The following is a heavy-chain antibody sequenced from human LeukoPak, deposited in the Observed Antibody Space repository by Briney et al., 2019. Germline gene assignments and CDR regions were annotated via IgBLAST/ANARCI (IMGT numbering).Heavy chain of an antibody. D-gene: IGHD2-2*01. Sequence: GGSLRLSCAASGFTFSSYAMHWVRQAPGKGLEWVAVISYDGSNKYYADSVKGRFTISRDNSKNTLYLQMNSLRAEDTAVYYCAKGRKYPHGWFDPWGQGTLVTVSS. J-gene: IGHJ5*02. V-gene: IGHV3-30-3*01. CDR3: AKGRKYPHGWFDP. CDR2: ISYDGSNK. CDR1: GFTFSSYA.